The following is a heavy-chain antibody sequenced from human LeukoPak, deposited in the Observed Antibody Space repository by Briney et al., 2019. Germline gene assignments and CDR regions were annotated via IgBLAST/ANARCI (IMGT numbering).Heavy chain of an antibody. CDR1: GDSVSSNSAA. J-gene: IGHJ4*02. CDR3: AKELLALSAYPATLEY. V-gene: IGHV6-1*01. Sequence: SQTLSLTCAISGDSVSSNSAAWNWIRQSPSRGLEWLGRTYYRSKWYNDYAVSVKSRITINPDTSKNQFSLQLNSVTPEDTAVYYCAKELLALSAYPATLEYWGQGTLVTVSS. CDR2: TYYRSKWYN. D-gene: IGHD2-15*01.